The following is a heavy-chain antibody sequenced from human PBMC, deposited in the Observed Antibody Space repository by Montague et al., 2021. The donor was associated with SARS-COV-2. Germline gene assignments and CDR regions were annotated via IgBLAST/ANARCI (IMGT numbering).Heavy chain of an antibody. CDR3: ARRAQWQLSWFFDL. D-gene: IGHD6-19*01. Sequence: SETLSLTCTVSGGSISSGTYYWGWVRQPPGKGLEWIGTINYSGKTYYNPSLKSRVTISVDTSKNQFSLKVTSVTAADTAVYYCARRAQWQLSWFFDLWGHGTLVTDSS. J-gene: IGHJ2*01. CDR2: INYSGKT. CDR1: GGSISSGTYY. V-gene: IGHV4-39*01.